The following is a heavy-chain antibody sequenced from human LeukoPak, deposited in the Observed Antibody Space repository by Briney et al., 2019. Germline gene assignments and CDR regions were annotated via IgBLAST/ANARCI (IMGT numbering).Heavy chain of an antibody. CDR3: AKERLSITMVVVADH. J-gene: IGHJ4*02. CDR2: ISASGDTT. D-gene: IGHD3-22*01. Sequence: GGSLRLSCTASGFTFSTYTMTWVRQAPGKGLEWVSAISASGDTTYYADSVKGRFTISRDSSKNMVFLQINSLRVEDTAIYYCAKERLSITMVVVADHWGQGTLVTVSS. CDR1: GFTFSTYT. V-gene: IGHV3-23*01.